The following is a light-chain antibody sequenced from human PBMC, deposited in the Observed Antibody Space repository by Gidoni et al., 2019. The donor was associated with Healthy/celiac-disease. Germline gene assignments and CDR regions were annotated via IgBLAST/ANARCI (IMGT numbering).Light chain of an antibody. V-gene: IGKV1-5*03. J-gene: IGKJ2*04. Sequence: DIQLTQSPSTLSASVGDRVTITCRASQSISSWLAWYQQKPGKAPKLLIYKASSLESGVPSRFSGSGSGTEFTLTISSLQPDDFATYYCQQYKSYCSFXXXTKLEIK. CDR3: QQYKSYCS. CDR1: QSISSW. CDR2: KAS.